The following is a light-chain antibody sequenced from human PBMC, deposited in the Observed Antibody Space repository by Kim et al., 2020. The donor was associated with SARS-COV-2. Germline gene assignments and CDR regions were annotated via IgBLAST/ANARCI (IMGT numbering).Light chain of an antibody. CDR3: QAWDSSTWV. V-gene: IGLV3-1*01. Sequence: SYELTQPPSVSMSPGQTASITCSGDKLGDKYACWYQQKPGQSPVLVIYQDSKRPSGIPERFSGSNSGNTATLTISGTQAMDEADYYCQAWDSSTWVFGGGTQRTVL. J-gene: IGLJ3*02. CDR2: QDS. CDR1: KLGDKY.